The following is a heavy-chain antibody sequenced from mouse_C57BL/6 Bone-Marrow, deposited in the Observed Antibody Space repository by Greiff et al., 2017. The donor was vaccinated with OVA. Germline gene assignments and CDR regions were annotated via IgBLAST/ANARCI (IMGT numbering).Heavy chain of an antibody. V-gene: IGHV1-47*01. J-gene: IGHJ3*01. CDR1: GYTFTTYP. CDR3: ARTDGNYGDWFAY. D-gene: IGHD2-1*01. Sequence: QVQLKQSGAELVKPGASVKMSCKASGYTFTTYPIEWMKQNHGKSLEWIGNFHPYNDDTKYNEKFKGKATLTVEKSSSTVYVELSRLTSDDSAVYYCARTDGNYGDWFAYWGRGTLVTVSA. CDR2: FHPYNDDT.